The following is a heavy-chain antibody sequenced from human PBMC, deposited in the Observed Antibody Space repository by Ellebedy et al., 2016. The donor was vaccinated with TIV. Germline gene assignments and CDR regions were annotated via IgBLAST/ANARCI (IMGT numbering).Heavy chain of an antibody. CDR1: GFTFSSYW. D-gene: IGHD3-10*01. CDR2: IYSGGST. CDR3: ARTRYYYGSGSYYPGMDV. J-gene: IGHJ6*02. V-gene: IGHV3-53*04. Sequence: GGSLRLSCAASGFTFSSYWMSWVRQAPGKGLEWVSVIYSGGSTYYADSVKGRFTISRHNSKNTLYFQMNSLRAEDTAVYYCARTRYYYGSGSYYPGMDVWGQGTTVTVSS.